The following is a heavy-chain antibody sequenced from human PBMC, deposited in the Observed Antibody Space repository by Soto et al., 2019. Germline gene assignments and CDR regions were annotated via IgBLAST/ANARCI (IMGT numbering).Heavy chain of an antibody. CDR1: GFTFSNYA. CDR3: VKAGGAAGTVDNFDY. J-gene: IGHJ4*02. Sequence: RGSLTLSCAASGFTFSNYALNWVRQSPGKGQEWVAVISGSASSTYYADSVKGRSTITRDNSKNTLYLQMNSLRAEDTAVYYCVKAGGAAGTVDNFDYWGQGTLVTVSS. V-gene: IGHV3-23*01. CDR2: ISGSASST. D-gene: IGHD6-13*01.